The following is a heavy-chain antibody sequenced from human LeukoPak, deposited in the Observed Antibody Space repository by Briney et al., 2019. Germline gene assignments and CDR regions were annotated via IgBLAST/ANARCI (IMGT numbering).Heavy chain of an antibody. J-gene: IGHJ3*02. CDR3: SHLALWFGGSPDAFDI. Sequence: SETLSLTCTVSGGSISSSSYYWGWIRQPPGKGLEWIGSNYYSGSTYYNPSLKSRVTISVDTSKNQFSLKLSSVTAADTAVYYCSHLALWFGGSPDAFDIWGQGTMVTVSS. D-gene: IGHD3-10*01. CDR1: GGSISSSSYY. V-gene: IGHV4-39*07. CDR2: NYYSGST.